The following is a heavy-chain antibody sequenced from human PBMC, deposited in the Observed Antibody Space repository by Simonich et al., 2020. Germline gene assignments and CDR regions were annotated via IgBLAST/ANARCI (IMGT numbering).Heavy chain of an antibody. Sequence: EVQLLESGGGLVQPGGSLRLSCAASGFTFSSYAMSWVRQAPGRGPGWGSGISGSGGSTYSADSGKGRYTISRDKSKNTLYLQMNSLRAEDTAVYYCAKEESYSSTSCYDAFDIWGQGTMVTVSS. CDR3: AKEESYSSTSCYDAFDI. CDR1: GFTFSSYA. D-gene: IGHD2-2*01. V-gene: IGHV3-23*01. J-gene: IGHJ3*02. CDR2: ISGSGGST.